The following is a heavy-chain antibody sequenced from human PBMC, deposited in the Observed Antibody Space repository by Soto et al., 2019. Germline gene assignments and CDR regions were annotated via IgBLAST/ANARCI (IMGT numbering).Heavy chain of an antibody. CDR1: GFSFSDAW. Sequence: EVQMVESGGGLVKPGGSLRLSCAASGFSFSDAWMNWVRQAPGKGLEWVGRIKSKARGGAIDYAAPVKGRFIISRDDSKDTLYLQINSLKTEDTAVYYCTTDGSFGGVVVAFHLWGQGTMLTVSS. CDR2: IKSKARGGAI. J-gene: IGHJ3*01. V-gene: IGHV3-15*07. CDR3: TTDGSFGGVVVAFHL. D-gene: IGHD3-10*01.